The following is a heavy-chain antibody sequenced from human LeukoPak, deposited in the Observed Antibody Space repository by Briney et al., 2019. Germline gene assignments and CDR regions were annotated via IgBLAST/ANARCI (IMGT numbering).Heavy chain of an antibody. CDR1: GFTFSSYS. D-gene: IGHD3-10*01. CDR3: ARDLITMVRGVIYYYYGMDV. Sequence: PGGSLRLSCAASGFTFSSYSMNWVRQAPGKGLEWVSYISSSSTIYYADSVKGRFTISRDNAKNSLYLQMNSLRAEDTAVYYCARDLITMVRGVIYYYYGMDVWGQGTTVTVSS. CDR2: ISSSSTI. J-gene: IGHJ6*02. V-gene: IGHV3-48*04.